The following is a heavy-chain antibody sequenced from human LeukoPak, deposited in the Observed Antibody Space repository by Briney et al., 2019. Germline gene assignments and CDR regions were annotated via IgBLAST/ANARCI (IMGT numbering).Heavy chain of an antibody. V-gene: IGHV4-59*01. CDR3: ARDGGSVNGGYSSGWYVDYYYYMDV. CDR1: GGSISRYY. J-gene: IGHJ6*03. D-gene: IGHD6-19*01. Sequence: SETLSLTCIVSGGSISRYYWSWIRQPPGKGLEWIGYIYYSGCTNYNPSLKSRVTISVVMSKNKLSLKLSSLIASDMAVYYCARDGGSVNGGYSSGWYVDYYYYMDVWGKGTTVTVSS. CDR2: IYYSGCT.